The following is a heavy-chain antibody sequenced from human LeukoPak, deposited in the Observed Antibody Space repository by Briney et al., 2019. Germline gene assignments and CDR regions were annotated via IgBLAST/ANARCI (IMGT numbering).Heavy chain of an antibody. Sequence: XXMHWVRQAPGKGLEWVAFIRYDGSNKYYADSVKGRFTISRDNSKNTLYLQMNSLRAEDTAVYYCAKDRRYYDYVWGSPYFDYWGQGTLVTVSS. CDR2: IRYDGSNK. CDR1: XX. J-gene: IGHJ4*02. V-gene: IGHV3-30*02. D-gene: IGHD3-16*01. CDR3: AKDRRYYDYVWGSPYFDY.